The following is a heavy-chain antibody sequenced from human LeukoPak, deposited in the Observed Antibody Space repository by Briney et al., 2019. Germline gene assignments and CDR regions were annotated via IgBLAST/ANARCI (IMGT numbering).Heavy chain of an antibody. D-gene: IGHD1-26*01. CDR2: IYSTVST. CDR3: ARGPGLGSYRKAAPT. CDR1: GASISSFY. V-gene: IGHV4-59*08. Sequence: SETLSLTCTVSGASISSFYWSWIRQSPDKGLEWIGYIYSTVSTSYNPSLKGRVIMSLDTSKNQFSLKLTSVTAADTAVYYCARGPGLGSYRKAAPTWGQGTLVTVSS. J-gene: IGHJ4*02.